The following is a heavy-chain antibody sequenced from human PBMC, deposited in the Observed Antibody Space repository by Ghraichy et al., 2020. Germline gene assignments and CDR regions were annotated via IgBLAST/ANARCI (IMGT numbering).Heavy chain of an antibody. CDR3: ARVPNYYGSGSYIDY. D-gene: IGHD3-10*01. J-gene: IGHJ4*02. Sequence: GGSLRLSCAASGFTFSNYAMHWVRQAPGKGLKWVAVTSFDESNKYYADSVKGRFTISRDNSKNTLYLQMNSLRAEDTAVYYCARVPNYYGSGSYIDYWGQGTLVTVSS. CDR1: GFTFSNYA. CDR2: TSFDESNK. V-gene: IGHV3-30*04.